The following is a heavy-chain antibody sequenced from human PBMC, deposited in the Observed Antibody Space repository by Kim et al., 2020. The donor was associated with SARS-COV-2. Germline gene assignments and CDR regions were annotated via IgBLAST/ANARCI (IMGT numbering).Heavy chain of an antibody. CDR3: AGFRTTSGWRAFDY. V-gene: IGHV1-2*02. D-gene: IGHD6-19*01. J-gene: IGHJ4*02. Sequence: AQTFQGRVTMTRDTSISTAYMELSRLRSDDTAVYYCAGFRTTSGWRAFDYWGQGTLVTVSS.